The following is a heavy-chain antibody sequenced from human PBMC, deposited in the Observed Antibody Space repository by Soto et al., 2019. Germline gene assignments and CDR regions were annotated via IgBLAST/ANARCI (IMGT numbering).Heavy chain of an antibody. CDR1: GYTFTDSF. Sequence: ASVKVSCKASGYTFTDSFIHWVRQAPGQGLEGMGWINPNNGRTTLAPKFQGRVTLIRDTSINTAYMDLSRLRSDDTAVYYCAREDADRGSFDFWGQGTLVTVSS. CDR2: INPNNGRT. CDR3: AREDADRGSFDF. V-gene: IGHV1-2*02. J-gene: IGHJ4*02.